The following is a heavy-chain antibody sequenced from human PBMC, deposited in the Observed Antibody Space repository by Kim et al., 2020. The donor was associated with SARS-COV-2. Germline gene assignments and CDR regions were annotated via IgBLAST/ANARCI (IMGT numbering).Heavy chain of an antibody. D-gene: IGHD1-26*01. CDR3: AREELVGARGVGWWDI. J-gene: IGHJ3*02. CDR1: GGTFSSYA. Sequence: SVKVSCKASGGTFSSYAISWVRQAPGQGLEWMGRIIPILGIANYAQKFQGRVTITADKSTSTAYMELSSLRSEDTAVYYCAREELVGARGVGWWDIWGQGTMVTVSS. CDR2: IIPILGIA. V-gene: IGHV1-69*04.